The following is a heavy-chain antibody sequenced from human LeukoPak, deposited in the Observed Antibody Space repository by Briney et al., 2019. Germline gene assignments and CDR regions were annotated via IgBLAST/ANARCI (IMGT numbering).Heavy chain of an antibody. CDR3: ASTSPPLYYYYYYMDV. D-gene: IGHD2/OR15-2a*01. J-gene: IGHJ6*03. Sequence: TGGSLRLSCAASGFTFSNYWMSWVRQAPGKGLEWVANIKQDRSEKYYVDSVKGRFTISRDNAKNSLYLQMNSLRAEDTAVYYCASTSPPLYYYYYYMDVWGKGTTVTISS. CDR2: IKQDRSEK. CDR1: GFTFSNYW. V-gene: IGHV3-7*03.